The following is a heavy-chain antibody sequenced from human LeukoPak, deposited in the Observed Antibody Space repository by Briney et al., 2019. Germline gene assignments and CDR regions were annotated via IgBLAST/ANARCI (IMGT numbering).Heavy chain of an antibody. CDR2: INSDGSST. J-gene: IGHJ6*02. CDR3: AKDLQSYDFWSGYHIGFGWDYYYYGMDV. D-gene: IGHD3-3*01. V-gene: IGHV3-74*01. CDR1: GFTFSSYW. Sequence: TGGSLRLSCAASGFTFSSYWMHWVRQAPGKGLVWVSRINSDGSSTSYADSVKGRFTISRDNSKNTLYLQMNSLRAEDTAVYYCAKDLQSYDFWSGYHIGFGWDYYYYGMDVWGQGTTVTVSS.